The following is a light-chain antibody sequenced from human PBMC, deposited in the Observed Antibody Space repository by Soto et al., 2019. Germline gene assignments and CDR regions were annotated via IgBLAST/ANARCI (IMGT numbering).Light chain of an antibody. V-gene: IGKV3-15*01. J-gene: IGKJ1*01. CDR1: QSVSNN. CDR3: QKYNDWPPWT. CDR2: GAS. Sequence: EIVMTQSPATLSVSPGERATLSCRASQSVSNNLAWFQHKPGQAPRLLIYGASARATGIPARFSGSGSGTEFTLTISSLQSEDGAVYYCQKYNDWPPWTFGQGTKVDIK.